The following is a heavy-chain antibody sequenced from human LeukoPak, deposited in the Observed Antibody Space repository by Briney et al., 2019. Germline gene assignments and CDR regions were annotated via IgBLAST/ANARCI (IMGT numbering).Heavy chain of an antibody. V-gene: IGHV1-46*01. Sequence: ASVKVSCKASGYTFTKYYIHWVRQAPGQGLEWMGIINPSDDNTGSAQRFQGRVTMTRDTSTSTVYMELSSLRSEDTAMYYCARERNGGVSSPGVLMYYYYYGMDVWGQGTTVTVSS. J-gene: IGHJ6*02. CDR3: ARERNGGVSSPGVLMYYYYYGMDV. CDR2: INPSDDNT. CDR1: GYTFTKYY. D-gene: IGHD2-15*01.